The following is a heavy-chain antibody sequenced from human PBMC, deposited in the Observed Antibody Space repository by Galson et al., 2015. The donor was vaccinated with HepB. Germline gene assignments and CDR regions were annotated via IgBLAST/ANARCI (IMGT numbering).Heavy chain of an antibody. D-gene: IGHD3-3*01. CDR1: GGTFSTYA. CDR3: ARAKEGYDLSSGYYAGSGDYYMDI. J-gene: IGHJ6*03. Sequence: SVKVSCKASGGTFSTYAISWVRQAPGQGLEWMGRIIPVLGMSKYTQKFQDRVTITADKSTSTVYMELSSLRFEDTAVYFCARAKEGYDLSSGYYAGSGDYYMDIWGKGTTVTVSS. V-gene: IGHV1-69*04. CDR2: IIPVLGMS.